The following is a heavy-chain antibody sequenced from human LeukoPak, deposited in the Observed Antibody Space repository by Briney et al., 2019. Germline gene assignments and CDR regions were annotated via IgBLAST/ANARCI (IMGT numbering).Heavy chain of an antibody. CDR2: INPNSGGT. J-gene: IGHJ4*02. CDR3: ARVYRRYSSSWYGY. V-gene: IGHV1-2*02. Sequence: SVQVSCKASGYIFTGYYIHWVRQAPGRGLEWMGWINPNSGGTNYAQKFQGRVTMTRDTSISTAYMELSRLRSDDTAVYYCARVYRRYSSSWYGYWGQGTLVTVSS. D-gene: IGHD6-13*01. CDR1: GYIFTGYY.